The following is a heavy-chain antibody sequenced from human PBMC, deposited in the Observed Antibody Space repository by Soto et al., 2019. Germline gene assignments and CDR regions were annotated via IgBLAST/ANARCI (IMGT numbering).Heavy chain of an antibody. J-gene: IGHJ6*03. CDR3: ARDYNGVVTSARDPGGMDV. Sequence: QVQLQESGPGLVKPSETLSLTFTVSHGSINSYDWSWIRQPPGKGLEWIGHVYHRGSTTYNPSLKSRVTVSIDTSKNQFSVRLSSVTAADTAVYYCARDYNGVVTSARDPGGMDVWGKGTTVIVSS. V-gene: IGHV4-59*01. CDR1: HGSINSYD. D-gene: IGHD2-21*02. CDR2: VYHRGST.